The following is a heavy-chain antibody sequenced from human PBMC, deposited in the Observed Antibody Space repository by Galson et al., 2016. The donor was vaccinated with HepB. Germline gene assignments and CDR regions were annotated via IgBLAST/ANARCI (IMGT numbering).Heavy chain of an antibody. Sequence: SVKVSCKASGYPFTSYAISWVRQAPGQGLEWLGWISAYSGESHYAQKVQGRVTLTTDASARTGYMEMRSLTSDDTAVYYCARASYYYDNSGPYYFDYWGRGTLFTVSS. J-gene: IGHJ4*02. CDR3: ARASYYYDNSGPYYFDY. V-gene: IGHV1-18*04. D-gene: IGHD3-22*01. CDR1: GYPFTSYA. CDR2: ISAYSGES.